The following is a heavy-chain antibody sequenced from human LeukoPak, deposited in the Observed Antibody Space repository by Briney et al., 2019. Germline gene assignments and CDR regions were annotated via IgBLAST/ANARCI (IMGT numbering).Heavy chain of an antibody. CDR1: GGTFSSYA. D-gene: IGHD1-7*01. J-gene: IGHJ4*02. Sequence: GAPVKVSCKASGGTFSSYAISWVRQAPGQGLGWMGRIIPILGIANYAQKFQGRVTITADKSTSTAYMELSSLRSEDTAVYYCARVYGTSNSYMAFDYWGQGTLVTVSS. CDR3: ARVYGTSNSYMAFDY. CDR2: IIPILGIA. V-gene: IGHV1-69*04.